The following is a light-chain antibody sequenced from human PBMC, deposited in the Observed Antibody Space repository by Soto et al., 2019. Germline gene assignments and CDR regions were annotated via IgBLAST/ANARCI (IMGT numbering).Light chain of an antibody. Sequence: AILMTQSPSSLSGYIGDTVTITCRASQDIGTVVAWYQQKPGKAPKVLIYGASALETGVPSRFRGSGSRTDFTLTITYLQPEDFATYYCQHYLNYPITFGQGTRLEIK. CDR2: GAS. CDR1: QDIGTV. V-gene: IGKV1-8*01. CDR3: QHYLNYPIT. J-gene: IGKJ5*01.